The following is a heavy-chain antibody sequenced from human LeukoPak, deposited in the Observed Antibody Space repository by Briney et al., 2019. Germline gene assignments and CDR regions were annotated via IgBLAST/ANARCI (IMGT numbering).Heavy chain of an antibody. CDR2: ISWNSGSI. CDR3: AKDFCGSGMGVFDY. CDR1: GFTFSSYS. V-gene: IGHV3-9*01. Sequence: GGSLRLSCAASGFTFSSYSMNWVRQAPGKGLEWVSGISWNSGSIGYADSVKGRFTISRDNAKNSLYLQMNSLRAEDTALYYCAKDFCGSGMGVFDYWGQGTLVTVSS. J-gene: IGHJ4*02. D-gene: IGHD3-10*01.